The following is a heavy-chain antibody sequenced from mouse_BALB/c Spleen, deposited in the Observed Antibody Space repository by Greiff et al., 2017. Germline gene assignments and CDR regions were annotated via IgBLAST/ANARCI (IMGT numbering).Heavy chain of an antibody. CDR2: ISCYNGAT. J-gene: IGHJ3*01. CDR1: GYSFTGYY. Sequence: LVKPGASVKISCKASGYSFTGYYMHWVKQSHGKSLAWIGYISCYNGATSYNQKFKGKATFTVDTSSSTAYMQFNSLTSEDSAVYYCAKSTMTIPWFAYWGQGTLVTVSA. V-gene: IGHV1S34*01. CDR3: AKSTMTIPWFAY. D-gene: IGHD2-4*01.